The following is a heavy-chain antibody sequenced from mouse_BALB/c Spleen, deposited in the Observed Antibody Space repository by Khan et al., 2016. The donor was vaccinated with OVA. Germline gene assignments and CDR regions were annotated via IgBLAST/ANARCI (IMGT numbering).Heavy chain of an antibody. Sequence: VQLQESGAELVRPGTSVKMSCKAAGYTFTNYWIGWVKQRPGHGLEWIGDIFPGGGYTNYDEKFKGKATLTADTSSSTAYMQLSSLTSEDSAIYYCARREAARATWDYFDYWGQGTTLTVSS. CDR3: ARREAARATWDYFDY. D-gene: IGHD3-3*01. CDR1: GYTFTNYW. V-gene: IGHV1-63*02. J-gene: IGHJ2*01. CDR2: IFPGGGYT.